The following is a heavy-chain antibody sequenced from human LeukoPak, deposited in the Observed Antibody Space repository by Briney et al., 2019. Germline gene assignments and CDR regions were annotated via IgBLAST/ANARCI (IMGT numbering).Heavy chain of an antibody. CDR1: GYTFTGYY. V-gene: IGHV1-2*02. D-gene: IGHD6-19*01. CDR3: AIAVAGTALIY. Sequence: ASVKVSCKASGYTFTGYYMHWVRQAPGQGLEWMGWINPDSGGTNYAQKFQGRVTMTRDTSISTAYMELSRLRSDNTAVYYCAIAVAGTALIYWGQGTLVTVSS. CDR2: INPDSGGT. J-gene: IGHJ4*02.